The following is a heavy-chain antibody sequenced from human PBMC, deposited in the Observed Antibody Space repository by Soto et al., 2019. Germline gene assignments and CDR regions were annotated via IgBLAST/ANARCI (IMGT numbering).Heavy chain of an antibody. J-gene: IGHJ3*01. CDR1: GFFISSGNY. Sequence: ETLSLTCAVSGFFISSGNYWGWIRKPPGKGLEWIGSIFHGGNTYYNPSLKSRVTISVDMSKNQFSLKLNSVTAADTAVYYCARARWYDAFDVWGQGTVVTVSS. CDR2: IFHGGNT. CDR3: ARARWYDAFDV. V-gene: IGHV4-38-2*01. D-gene: IGHD2-15*01.